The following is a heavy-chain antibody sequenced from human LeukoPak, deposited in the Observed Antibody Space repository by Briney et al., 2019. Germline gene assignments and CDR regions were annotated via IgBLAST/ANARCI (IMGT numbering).Heavy chain of an antibody. CDR1: GFTFAKYA. J-gene: IGHJ4*02. CDR3: AKDPYSDFWSGYYFFDY. V-gene: IGHV3-23*01. Sequence: PGGSLRLSCAASGFTFAKYAMSWVRQAPGKGLEWVSGVSGSGGFTYYADSVKGRFTISRDNSKNTLYMQMSSLRAEDTALYYCAKDPYSDFWSGYYFFDYWSQGTLATVSS. CDR2: VSGSGGFT. D-gene: IGHD3-3*01.